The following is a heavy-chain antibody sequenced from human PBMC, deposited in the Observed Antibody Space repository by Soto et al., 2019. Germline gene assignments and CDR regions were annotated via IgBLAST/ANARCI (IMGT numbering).Heavy chain of an antibody. CDR3: ARQTRGFGEFALYFDY. CDR2: IIPIFGTA. V-gene: IGHV1-69*13. J-gene: IGHJ4*02. D-gene: IGHD3-10*01. Sequence: ASVKGSCKASGGTFSSYAISCVRQAPGQGLKWMGGIIPIFGTANYAQKIQGRVTITADESTSTGYMELSGLRSEDTAVYYCARQTRGFGEFALYFDYWGQGTLVNVSA. CDR1: GGTFSSYA.